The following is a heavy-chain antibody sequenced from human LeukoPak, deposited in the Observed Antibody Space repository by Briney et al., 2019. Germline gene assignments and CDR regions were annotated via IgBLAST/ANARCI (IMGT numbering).Heavy chain of an antibody. CDR1: GFTFSSHS. CDR2: ISSSSSYI. D-gene: IGHD6-19*01. Sequence: GGSLRLSCAASGFTFSSHSMNWVRQAPGKGLEWVSSISSSSSYIYYADSVKGRFTISRDNAKNSLYLQMNSLRAEDTAVYYCARDLEYSSGWYGYWGQGTLVTVSS. CDR3: ARDLEYSSGWYGY. V-gene: IGHV3-21*03. J-gene: IGHJ4*02.